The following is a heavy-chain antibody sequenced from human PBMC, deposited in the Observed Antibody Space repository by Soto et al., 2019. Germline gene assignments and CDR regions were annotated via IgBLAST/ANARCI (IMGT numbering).Heavy chain of an antibody. J-gene: IGHJ6*01. D-gene: IGHD6-13*01. CDR2: ISYDGSNK. CDR1: GFTFSSYG. V-gene: IGHV3-30*18. CDR3: AKDFSAAAGTGYYYGMDV. Sequence: CLRLSCAASGFTFSSYGMHWVRQAPCKGLEWVAVISYDGSNKFYADSVKGRFTISRDNSKNTLYLQMNSLRAEDTAVYYCAKDFSAAAGTGYYYGMDVWGQGATVTVSS.